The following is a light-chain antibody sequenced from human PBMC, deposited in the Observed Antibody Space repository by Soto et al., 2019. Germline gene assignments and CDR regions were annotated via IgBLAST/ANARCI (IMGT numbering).Light chain of an antibody. CDR2: KAS. CDR3: QQYNNWLPT. CDR1: QSISTW. Sequence: IRMTKSHSTLSASIGDRVNITCRASQSISTWLAWYQQKPGKASKLLIYKASTLKSGVPSRFSGSGSGTEFTLTISSLQSEDFAVYYCQQYNNWLPTFGQVGNVDVK. V-gene: IGKV1-5*03. J-gene: IGKJ1*01.